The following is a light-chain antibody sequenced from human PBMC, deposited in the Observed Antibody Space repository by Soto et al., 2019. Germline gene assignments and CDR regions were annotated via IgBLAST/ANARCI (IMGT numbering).Light chain of an antibody. CDR1: SCDVGGYNY. Sequence: QSVLTQPASVSGSPGQSITISCTGTSCDVGGYNYVSWYQQHPGKAPKLIIYEASNRPSGVSNHFSGSKSGNTASLTISGLQAEDEADYYCTSYTSSSTLIFGGGTKLTVL. CDR3: TSYTSSSTLI. CDR2: EAS. V-gene: IGLV2-14*01. J-gene: IGLJ2*01.